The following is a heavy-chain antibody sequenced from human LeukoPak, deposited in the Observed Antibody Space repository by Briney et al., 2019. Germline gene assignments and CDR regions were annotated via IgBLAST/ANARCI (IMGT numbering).Heavy chain of an antibody. V-gene: IGHV1-69*13. CDR3: ASDDCSGGSCYYFDY. J-gene: IGHJ4*02. CDR2: IIPIFGTA. CDR1: GGTFSSYA. Sequence: SVKVSRKASGGTFSSYAISWVRQAPGQGLEWMGGIIPIFGTANYAQKFQGRVTITADESTSTAYMELSSLRSEDTAVYYCASDDCSGGSCYYFDYWGQGTLVTVSS. D-gene: IGHD2-15*01.